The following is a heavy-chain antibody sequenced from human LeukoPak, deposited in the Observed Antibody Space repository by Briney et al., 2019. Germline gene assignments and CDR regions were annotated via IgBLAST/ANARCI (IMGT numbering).Heavy chain of an antibody. CDR3: ARDLIQSYYYYSMDV. Sequence: ASVKVSCKASGYTFTGYYLHWVRQAPGQGFEWMGWINPNSGGTIYARKFQGRVTMTRDTSISTVYMELNRLRSDDTAVYYCARDLIQSYYYYSMDVWGKGTTVTVSS. D-gene: IGHD4-11*01. V-gene: IGHV1-2*02. CDR1: GYTFTGYY. CDR2: INPNSGGT. J-gene: IGHJ6*03.